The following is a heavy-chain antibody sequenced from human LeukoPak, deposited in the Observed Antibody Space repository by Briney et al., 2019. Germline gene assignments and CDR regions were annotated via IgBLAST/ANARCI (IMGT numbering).Heavy chain of an antibody. V-gene: IGHV3-15*01. CDR2: IKSKTEGGTT. J-gene: IGHJ4*02. CDR3: ALERGNFDY. Sequence: GGSLRLSCAASGFTFSNAWMSWVRQAPGKGLEWVGRIKSKTEGGTTDYAAPVKGRFTISRDDSKNTLYLQMNSLKTEDTAVYYCALERGNFDYWGQGTLVTVSS. D-gene: IGHD5-24*01. CDR1: GFTFSNAW.